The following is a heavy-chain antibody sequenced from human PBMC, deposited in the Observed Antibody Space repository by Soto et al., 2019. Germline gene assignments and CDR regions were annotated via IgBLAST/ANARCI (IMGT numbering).Heavy chain of an antibody. V-gene: IGHV3-48*02. CDR1: GFTFSNYA. D-gene: IGHD3-22*01. J-gene: IGHJ3*01. CDR2: ISIGSGSI. CDR3: VSDDRWALDF. Sequence: EVHLVESGGGLVQPGGSLRVSCAASGFTFSNYAMHWVRQAPGKGLEWVSYISIGSGSIFYADSVKGRFTISRDDAKNSLYLQMNTLRDEDTAVYYCVSDDRWALDFGGQGTMVTVSS.